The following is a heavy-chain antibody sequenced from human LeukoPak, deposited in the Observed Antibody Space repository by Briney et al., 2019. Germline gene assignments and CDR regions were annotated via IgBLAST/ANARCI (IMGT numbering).Heavy chain of an antibody. CDR2: ISAYNGNT. CDR3: ASYGSGSPDY. Sequence: GASGKLSCKASGYTFTSYGVSWVRQAPGQGLEWMGWISAYNGNTDYAHKPQRRVTMTTDTSTSPAYMELRSLRCDDPAVYYCASYGSGSPDYWGQGTLVTVSS. CDR1: GYTFTSYG. D-gene: IGHD3-10*01. J-gene: IGHJ4*02. V-gene: IGHV1-18*04.